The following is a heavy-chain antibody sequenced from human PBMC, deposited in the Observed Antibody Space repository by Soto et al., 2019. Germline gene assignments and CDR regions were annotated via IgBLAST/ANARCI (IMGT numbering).Heavy chain of an antibody. CDR2: ISGDTATT. J-gene: IGHJ6*02. D-gene: IGHD6-19*01. V-gene: IGHV3-23*01. Sequence: GGSLRLSCAASGFSFSDYSMTWVRQAPGKGLQWVSAISGDTATTHYADSVKGRFTISRDNSKDTLYLQMNRLRVEDTAIYYCAKPLQQWLLQGSGVDVWGQGTTVTVSS. CDR1: GFSFSDYS. CDR3: AKPLQQWLLQGSGVDV.